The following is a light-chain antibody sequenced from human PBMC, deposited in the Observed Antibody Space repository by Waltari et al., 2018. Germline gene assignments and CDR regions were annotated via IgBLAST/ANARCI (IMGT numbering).Light chain of an antibody. Sequence: EIVLTQSPGTLSLSPGDRATLSCRASQSVSSRDLAWYQQKPGQAPRLLIYGASNRATAIPDRFSGSRSGTDFTLTISRLDPEDFAVYYCQQYGSSTGYTFGQGTKLEIK. J-gene: IGKJ2*01. CDR1: QSVSSRD. V-gene: IGKV3-20*01. CDR3: QQYGSSTGYT. CDR2: GAS.